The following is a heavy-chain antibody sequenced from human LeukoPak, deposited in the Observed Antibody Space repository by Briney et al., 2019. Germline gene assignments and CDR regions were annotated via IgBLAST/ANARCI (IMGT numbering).Heavy chain of an antibody. J-gene: IGHJ4*02. Sequence: PGGSLRLSCAASGFTFSSYEMNWVRQAPGKGLEWVSYISSSGSTIYYADSVKGRFTISRDNAKNSLYLQMNSLRAEDTAVYYCASTIEIAAAGTGPFDYWGQGTLVTVSS. V-gene: IGHV3-48*03. CDR1: GFTFSSYE. D-gene: IGHD6-13*01. CDR3: ASTIEIAAAGTGPFDY. CDR2: ISSSGSTI.